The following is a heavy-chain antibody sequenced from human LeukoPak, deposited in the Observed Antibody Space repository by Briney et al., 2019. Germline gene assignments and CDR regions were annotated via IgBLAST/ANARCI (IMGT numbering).Heavy chain of an antibody. CDR3: ARVSAAAFDY. J-gene: IGHJ4*02. CDR1: GFTVSSNY. Sequence: GGSLRLSCAASGFTVSSNYMSWVRQAPGEGLEWVSVIYSGGSTYYADSVKGRFTISRDNSKNTLYLQMNSLRAEDTAVYYCARVSAAAFDYWGQGTLVTVSS. V-gene: IGHV3-53*01. CDR2: IYSGGST. D-gene: IGHD6-13*01.